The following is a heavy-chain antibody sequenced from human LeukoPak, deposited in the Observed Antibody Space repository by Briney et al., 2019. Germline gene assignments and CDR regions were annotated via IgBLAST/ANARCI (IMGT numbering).Heavy chain of an antibody. CDR1: GFTFSDSG. D-gene: IGHD5-18*01. CDR3: AKYFEAMAHYYYYGMNV. CDR2: IRSKANSYAT. Sequence: GGSLRLSCAASGFTFSDSGMHWVRQASGKGLEWVGRIRSKANSYATAYAASVKGRFTISRDDSKSTLYLQMYSLRAEDTAVYYCAKYFEAMAHYYYYGMNVWGQGTTVTVSS. V-gene: IGHV3-73*01. J-gene: IGHJ6*01.